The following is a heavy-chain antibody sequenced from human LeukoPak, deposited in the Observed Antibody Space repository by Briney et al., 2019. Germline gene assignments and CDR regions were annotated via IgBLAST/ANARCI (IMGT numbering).Heavy chain of an antibody. V-gene: IGHV3-7*01. D-gene: IGHD1-26*01. CDR1: GFTFSNYW. Sequence: GGSLRLSCAASGFTFSNYWMIWVRQAPVQGPEWVANIKQDGSDKSYVDSVKGRFAISRDNAKNSLYLQMNSLRVEDTAVYYCARSRTSGDEALLGNYWGQGTLVTVSS. J-gene: IGHJ4*02. CDR2: IKQDGSDK. CDR3: ARSRTSGDEALLGNY.